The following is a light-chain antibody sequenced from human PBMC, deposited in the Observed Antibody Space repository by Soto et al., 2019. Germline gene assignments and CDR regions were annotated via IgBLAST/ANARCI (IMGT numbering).Light chain of an antibody. V-gene: IGKV3-11*01. J-gene: IGKJ4*01. CDR1: QSVGNH. Sequence: EIVLTQSPATLSLSPGERATLSCGTSQSVGNHLGWYQQKPGQAPRLLIYDASKRATGIPARISGSGSGTDFTLTISSLEPEDFAVYYCQHRAAWPITFGGGTKVEIK. CDR3: QHRAAWPIT. CDR2: DAS.